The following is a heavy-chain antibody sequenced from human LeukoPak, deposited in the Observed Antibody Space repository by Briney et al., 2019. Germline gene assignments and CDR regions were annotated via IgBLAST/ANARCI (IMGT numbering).Heavy chain of an antibody. J-gene: IGHJ4*02. CDR3: ARVFAGGNDY. CDR2: IYHSGST. Sequence: SETLSLTCTVSGGSISSYYWRWIRQPPGKGLEWIGYIYHSGSTNYNPSLKSRVTISVDTSKNQFSLKLTSVTAADTAVYYCARVFAGGNDYWGQGTLVTVSS. CDR1: GGSISSYY. D-gene: IGHD3-16*01. V-gene: IGHV4-59*01.